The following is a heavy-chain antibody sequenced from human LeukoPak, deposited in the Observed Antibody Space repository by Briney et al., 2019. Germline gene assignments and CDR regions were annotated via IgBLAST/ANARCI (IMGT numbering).Heavy chain of an antibody. V-gene: IGHV3-23*01. Sequence: PGGSLRLSCAASGFTFSSYAMSWVRQAPGEGLEWVSAISGSGGSTYYADSVKGRFTISRDNSKNTLYLQMNSLRAEDTAVYYCAKAHVLRYFDWLPNFDYWGQGTLVTVSS. CDR3: AKAHVLRYFDWLPNFDY. CDR1: GFTFSSYA. J-gene: IGHJ4*02. D-gene: IGHD3-9*01. CDR2: ISGSGGST.